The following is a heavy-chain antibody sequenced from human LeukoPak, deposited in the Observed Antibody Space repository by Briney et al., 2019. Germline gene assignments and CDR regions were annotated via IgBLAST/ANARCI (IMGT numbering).Heavy chain of an antibody. V-gene: IGHV3-30*03. Sequence: GGSLRLSCVASGFTFSTYRMHWVRQAPGRGLEWVALISYDGSDKYYAESVKGRLSISRDNSKNTLFLQMSSLRADDTAVYYCARDSYGDYYFDYWGQGTLVTVSS. D-gene: IGHD4-17*01. J-gene: IGHJ4*02. CDR3: ARDSYGDYYFDY. CDR1: GFTFSTYR. CDR2: ISYDGSDK.